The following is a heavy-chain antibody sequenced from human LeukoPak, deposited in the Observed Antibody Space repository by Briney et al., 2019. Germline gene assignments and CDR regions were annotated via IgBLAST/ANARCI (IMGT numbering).Heavy chain of an antibody. CDR3: ARDRYSNWFDP. D-gene: IGHD1-26*01. Sequence: GGSLRLSCAASGFTFSNYWMHWVRQAPGKGLVWVSRINSDGSSTSYADSVKGRFTISRGNAKNTLYLQMNSLGAEDTAVYYCARDRYSNWFDPWGQGTLVTVSS. CDR2: INSDGSST. CDR1: GFTFSNYW. V-gene: IGHV3-74*01. J-gene: IGHJ5*02.